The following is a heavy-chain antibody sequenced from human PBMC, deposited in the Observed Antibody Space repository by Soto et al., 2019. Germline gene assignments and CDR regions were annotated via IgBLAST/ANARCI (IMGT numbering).Heavy chain of an antibody. CDR1: GFTVSNNH. Sequence: GGSLRLSCPASGFTVSNNHMTWVRQAAGKGLELVSFVHGGGSTSYADYVKGRFTISRDNSKNTLYLQMDSLRAEDTAIYYCAGRLTTAASLDYWGRGTLVTVSS. D-gene: IGHD3-16*01. J-gene: IGHJ4*02. CDR3: AGRLTTAASLDY. V-gene: IGHV3-53*01. CDR2: VHGGGST.